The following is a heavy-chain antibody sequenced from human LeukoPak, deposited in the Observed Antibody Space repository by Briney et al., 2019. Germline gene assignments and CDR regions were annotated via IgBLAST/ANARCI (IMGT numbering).Heavy chain of an antibody. Sequence: SETLSLTCTVSGYSISSGYYWGWIRQPPGKGLEWIGSIYHSGSTYYNPSLKSRVTISVDTSKNQFSLKLSSVTAADTAVYYCARDHQLRGVSLFDYSGQGTLVTVSS. CDR1: GYSISSGYY. V-gene: IGHV4-38-2*02. CDR3: ARDHQLRGVSLFDY. CDR2: IYHSGST. J-gene: IGHJ4*02. D-gene: IGHD3-10*01.